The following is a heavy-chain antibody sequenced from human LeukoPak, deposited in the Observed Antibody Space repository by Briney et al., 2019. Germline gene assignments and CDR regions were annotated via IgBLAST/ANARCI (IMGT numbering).Heavy chain of an antibody. J-gene: IGHJ4*02. Sequence: GGSLRLSCAASGFTLSSYSMNWVRQAPGKGLEWVSSISSSSSYIYYAGSVKGRFTISRDNAKNSLYLQMNSLRAEDTAVYYCAKGSGLWGSYRTYFDYWGQGTLVTVSS. D-gene: IGHD3-16*02. CDR1: GFTLSSYS. CDR2: ISSSSSYI. CDR3: AKGSGLWGSYRTYFDY. V-gene: IGHV3-21*01.